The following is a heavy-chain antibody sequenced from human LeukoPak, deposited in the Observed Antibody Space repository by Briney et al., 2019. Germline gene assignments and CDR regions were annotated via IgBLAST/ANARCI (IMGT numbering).Heavy chain of an antibody. V-gene: IGHV3-53*01. CDR3: ARERLGVTAFDI. J-gene: IGHJ3*02. CDR2: IYSGGRT. D-gene: IGHD2-21*02. CDR1: GFTVSTNY. Sequence: GGSLRLSCAASGFTVSTNYITWVRQAPGKGLEWVSEIYSGGRTYYAASVKGRFSISRDTPKNTVYLQMNSLRAEDTAVYYCARERLGVTAFDIWGQGTMVTVSS.